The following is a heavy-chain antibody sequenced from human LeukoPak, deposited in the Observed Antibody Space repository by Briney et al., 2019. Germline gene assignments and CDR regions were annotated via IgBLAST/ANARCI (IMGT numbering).Heavy chain of an antibody. V-gene: IGHV3-33*01. Sequence: GGSLRLSCAASGFTFSSFGMHWVRQSPGKGLEWVAVICYDGSTKVYADSVKGRFTISRDNSRNTLYLQVNSLRAEDTAVYYCARDRYSSMWSVFEYWGQGALVTVSS. CDR3: ARDRYSSMWSVFEY. J-gene: IGHJ4*02. D-gene: IGHD6-13*01. CDR1: GFTFSSFG. CDR2: ICYDGSTK.